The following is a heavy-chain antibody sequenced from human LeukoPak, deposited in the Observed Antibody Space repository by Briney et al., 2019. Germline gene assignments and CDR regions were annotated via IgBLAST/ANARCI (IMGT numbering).Heavy chain of an antibody. CDR3: ASKPMRYSSSWYDY. J-gene: IGHJ4*02. Sequence: GGSLRLSCAASGFTFSSYWMSWVRQAPGKGLEWVANIKQDGSEKYYVDSVKGRFTISRDNAKNSLYLQMNSLRAEDTAVYYCASKPMRYSSSWYDYWGQGTLVTVSS. D-gene: IGHD6-13*01. CDR2: IKQDGSEK. V-gene: IGHV3-7*01. CDR1: GFTFSSYW.